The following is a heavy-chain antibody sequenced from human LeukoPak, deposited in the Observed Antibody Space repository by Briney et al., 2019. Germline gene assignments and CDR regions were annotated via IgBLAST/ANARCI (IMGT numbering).Heavy chain of an antibody. J-gene: IGHJ4*02. CDR2: INPNSGGT. CDR1: GYTFTGYY. V-gene: IGHV1-2*02. D-gene: IGHD3-22*01. Sequence: GASVKVSCKASGYTFTGYYMHWVRRAPGQGLEWMGWINPNSGGTNYAQKFQGRVTMTRDTSISTAYMELSRLRSDDTAVYYCARLWGSPYYDSSGYYGYWGQGTLVTVSS. CDR3: ARLWGSPYYDSSGYYGY.